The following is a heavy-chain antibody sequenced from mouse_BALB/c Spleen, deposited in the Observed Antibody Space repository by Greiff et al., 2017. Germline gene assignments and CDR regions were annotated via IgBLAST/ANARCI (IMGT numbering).Heavy chain of an antibody. D-gene: IGHD2-3*01. J-gene: IGHJ3*01. V-gene: IGHV5-12-2*01. CDR2: ISNGGGST. Sequence: DVKLQESGGGLVQPGGSLKLSCAASGFTFSSYTMSWVRQTPEKRLEWVAYISNGGGSTYYPDTVKGRFTISRDNAKNTLYLQMSSLKSEDTAMYYCARPPDGYPALFGYWGQGTLVTVSA. CDR3: ARPPDGYPALFGY. CDR1: GFTFSSYT.